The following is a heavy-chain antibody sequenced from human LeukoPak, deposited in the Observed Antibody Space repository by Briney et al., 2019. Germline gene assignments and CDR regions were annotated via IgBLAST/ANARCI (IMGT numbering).Heavy chain of an antibody. J-gene: IGHJ4*02. CDR3: ARIHYGGNPHFDY. CDR2: ISSSGSTI. V-gene: IGHV3-11*01. Sequence: GGSLRLSCAASGFTFSDYYMSWIRQAPGKGLEWVSYISSSGSTIYYADSVKGRFTISRDNAKNSLYLQMNSLGAEDTAVYYCARIHYGGNPHFDYWGQGTLVTVSS. D-gene: IGHD4-23*01. CDR1: GFTFSDYY.